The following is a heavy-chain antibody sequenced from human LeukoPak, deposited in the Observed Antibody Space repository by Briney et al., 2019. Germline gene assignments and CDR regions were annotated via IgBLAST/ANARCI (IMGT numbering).Heavy chain of an antibody. CDR1: GSRFTSYW. V-gene: IGHV5-51*07. D-gene: IGHD6-13*01. J-gene: IGHJ4*02. CDR3: ARHPIAAAADY. Sequence: GASLKISCKGSGSRFTSYWIGWVHQMPGKGLEWMGIIYPGDSDTRYSPSFQGQVTISADKSISTAYLQWSSLKASDTAMYYCARHPIAAAADYWGQGTLVTVSS. CDR2: IYPGDSDT.